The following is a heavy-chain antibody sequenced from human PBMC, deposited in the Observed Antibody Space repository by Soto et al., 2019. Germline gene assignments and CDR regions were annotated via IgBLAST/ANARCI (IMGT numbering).Heavy chain of an antibody. CDR1: GYSFSSYT. CDR2: IRAYNGNT. J-gene: IGHJ4*02. Sequence: ASVKVSCKASGYSFSSYTINWVRQAPGQGLEWLGWIRAYNGNTKYVEKLQGRVTITTDTSTSTAYMELSSLRSEDTAVYYCARDRYFDWLLVFDYCGQGSLVTVSS. V-gene: IGHV1-18*04. D-gene: IGHD3-9*01. CDR3: ARDRYFDWLLVFDY.